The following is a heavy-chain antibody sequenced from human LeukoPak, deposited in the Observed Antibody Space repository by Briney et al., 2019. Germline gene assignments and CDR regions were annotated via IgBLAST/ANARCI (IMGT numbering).Heavy chain of an antibody. CDR3: ARVRGGRSWYYYGMDV. Sequence: GGSLRLSCAASGFTFRNYYMHWVRQAPGKGLEWVAVISLDGNNEYYADSVKGQFTISRDNSKDRLYLQMNSLRPEDTAMYYCARVRGGRSWYYYGMDVWGRGTTVTVSS. CDR1: GFTFRNYY. J-gene: IGHJ6*02. D-gene: IGHD3-16*01. CDR2: ISLDGNNE. V-gene: IGHV3-30-3*01.